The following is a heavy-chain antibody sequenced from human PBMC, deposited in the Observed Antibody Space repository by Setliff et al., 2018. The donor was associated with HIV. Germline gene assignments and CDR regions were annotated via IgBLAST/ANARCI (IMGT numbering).Heavy chain of an antibody. CDR3: ARGTTGSGWFYDS. CDR1: GFTFRNYW. J-gene: IGHJ4*02. D-gene: IGHD6-19*01. V-gene: IGHV3-7*03. CDR2: TKPDGSET. Sequence: PGGSLRLSCAASGFTFRNYWMRWVRQAPGKGLERVADTKPDGSETYYEDSVRGRFTVSRDNAKNSLYLQMASLRAEDTAVYYCARGTTGSGWFYDSWGQGVLVTVSS.